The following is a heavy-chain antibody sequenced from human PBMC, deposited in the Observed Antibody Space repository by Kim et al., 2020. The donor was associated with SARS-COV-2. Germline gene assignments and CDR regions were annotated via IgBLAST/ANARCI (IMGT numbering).Heavy chain of an antibody. Sequence: SETLSLTCTVSGGSISSYYWSWIRQPPGKGLEWIGYIYYSGSTNYNPSLKSRVTISVDTSKNQFSLKLSSVTAADTAVYYCARVSSADYYGSGFIIDYWGQGTLVTVSS. CDR3: ARVSSADYYGSGFIIDY. J-gene: IGHJ4*02. D-gene: IGHD3-10*01. V-gene: IGHV4-59*13. CDR1: GGSISSYY. CDR2: IYYSGST.